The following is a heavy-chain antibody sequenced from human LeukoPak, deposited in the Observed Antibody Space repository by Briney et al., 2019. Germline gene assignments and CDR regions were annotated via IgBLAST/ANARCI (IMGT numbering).Heavy chain of an antibody. V-gene: IGHV4-31*03. Sequence: SETLSLTCTVSGGSISSGGYYWSWIRQHPGKGLEWIGYIYYSGSTYYNPSLKSRVTISVDTSKNRFSLKLSSVTTADTAVYYCARARRDGAIDYWGQGTLVTVSS. J-gene: IGHJ4*02. CDR3: ARARRDGAIDY. CDR1: GGSISSGGYY. CDR2: IYYSGST. D-gene: IGHD5-24*01.